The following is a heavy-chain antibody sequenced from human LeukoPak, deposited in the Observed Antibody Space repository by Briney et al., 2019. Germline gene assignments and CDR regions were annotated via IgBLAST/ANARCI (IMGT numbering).Heavy chain of an antibody. CDR2: VSHNEST. J-gene: IGHJ3*01. D-gene: IGHD5-24*01. Sequence: SETLSLTCAVYGGSFKNHFWTWIRQAPGKGLEWIGEVSHNESTVYNPSLESRITISVDTSKKQFSLRVNSVTVADAAVYYRARDQSFEMDAFDVWGQGTMVTVSS. CDR1: GGSFKNHF. CDR3: ARDQSFEMDAFDV. V-gene: IGHV4-34*01.